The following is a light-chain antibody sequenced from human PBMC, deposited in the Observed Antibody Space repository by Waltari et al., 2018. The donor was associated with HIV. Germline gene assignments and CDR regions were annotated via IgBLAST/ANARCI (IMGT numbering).Light chain of an antibody. Sequence: QSLLTQPPSASGTPGQRVTISCSGSSSNIGTNSVNWYHHLPGTAPNLLIYNNNQRPSGVPDRFSGSKSGTSASLAISGLQSEDEADYYCAAWDDSLRGWVFGRGTKLEVL. CDR2: NNN. CDR3: AAWDDSLRGWV. CDR1: SSNIGTNS. J-gene: IGLJ3*02. V-gene: IGLV1-44*01.